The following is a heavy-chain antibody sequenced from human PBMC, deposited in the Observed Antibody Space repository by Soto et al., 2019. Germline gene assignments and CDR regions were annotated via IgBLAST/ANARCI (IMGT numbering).Heavy chain of an antibody. CDR1: GFTFSSCA. CDR2: ISDSGGST. D-gene: IGHD6-19*01. V-gene: IGHV3-23*01. Sequence: GGSLRLSCAASGFTFSSCAMSWVRQAPGMGLQWVSAISDSGGSTYYADSVRGRFTISRDNSKSTLYLQLNSLGAEDTAIYYCAKDRPAAGSQWLVPIWGRGTLVTVSS. CDR3: AKDRPAAGSQWLVPI. J-gene: IGHJ4*02.